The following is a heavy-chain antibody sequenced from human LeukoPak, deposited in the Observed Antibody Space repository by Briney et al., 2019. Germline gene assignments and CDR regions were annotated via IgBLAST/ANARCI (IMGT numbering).Heavy chain of an antibody. CDR3: IGSSGWPSPFDY. CDR1: GFTFSGST. Sequence: VGSLRLSCAASGFTFSGSTIHWVRQASGKGLEWVGRIRSKANSYATAYGASVKGRFTISRDDSKNTAYLQMNSLKTEDTAVYYCIGSSGWPSPFDYWGQGSLVTVSS. J-gene: IGHJ4*02. D-gene: IGHD6-19*01. CDR2: IRSKANSYAT. V-gene: IGHV3-73*01.